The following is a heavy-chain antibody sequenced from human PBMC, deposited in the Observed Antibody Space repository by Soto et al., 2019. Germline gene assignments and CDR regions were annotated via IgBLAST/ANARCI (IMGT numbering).Heavy chain of an antibody. CDR3: AREAMVRGGGGNGMDV. Sequence: QVQLQESGPGLVKPSQTLSLTCTVSGGSISSGGYYWSWIRQHPGKGLEWIGYIYYSGSTYYNPSLKIRVTISVDTSKNQFSLKLSSVTAADTAVYYCAREAMVRGGGGNGMDVWGQGTTVTVSS. J-gene: IGHJ6*02. CDR2: IYYSGST. D-gene: IGHD3-10*01. CDR1: GGSISSGGYY. V-gene: IGHV4-31*03.